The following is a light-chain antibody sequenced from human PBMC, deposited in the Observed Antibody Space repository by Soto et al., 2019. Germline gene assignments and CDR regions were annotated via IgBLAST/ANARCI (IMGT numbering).Light chain of an antibody. CDR3: QQYNTYSWA. Sequence: DIKMTQSPSTLSASEGDRVTITCRASRSITTWLAWYQQKPGRAPTLLVYKASTLATGVPSRFSASGSGTEFTLTISSLQADDFATYHCQQYNTYSWAFGQGTKVDIK. V-gene: IGKV1-5*03. CDR2: KAS. CDR1: RSITTW. J-gene: IGKJ1*01.